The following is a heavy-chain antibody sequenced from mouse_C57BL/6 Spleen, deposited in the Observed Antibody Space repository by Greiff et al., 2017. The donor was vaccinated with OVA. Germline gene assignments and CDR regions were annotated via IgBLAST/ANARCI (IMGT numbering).Heavy chain of an antibody. D-gene: IGHD1-1*01. CDR1: GYAFSSSW. CDR3: ATYYYGSCAY. V-gene: IGHV1-82*01. CDR2: IYPGDGDT. Sequence: QVQLQQSGPELVKPGASVKISCKASGYAFSSSWMNWVKQRPGRGLEWIGRIYPGDGDTNYNGKFKGKATLTADKSSSTAYMQLSSLTSEDSAVYFCATYYYGSCAYWGQGTLVTVSA. J-gene: IGHJ3*01.